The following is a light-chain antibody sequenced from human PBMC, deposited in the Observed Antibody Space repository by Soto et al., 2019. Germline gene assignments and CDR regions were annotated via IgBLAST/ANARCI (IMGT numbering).Light chain of an antibody. V-gene: IGLV4-69*01. J-gene: IGLJ3*02. CDR1: SGYSTYA. Sequence: QSVLTQSPSASASLGASVQLTCTLSSGYSTYAIAWHQQQPEKGPRYLMKLNSDGSHSKGDGIPDRFSGSSSGAERYLTISSLQSEDEADYSCQTWGTGTWVFGGGTQLTVL. CDR3: QTWGTGTWV. CDR2: LNSDGSH.